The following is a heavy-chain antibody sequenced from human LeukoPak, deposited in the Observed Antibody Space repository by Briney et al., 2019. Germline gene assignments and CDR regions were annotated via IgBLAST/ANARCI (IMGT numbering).Heavy chain of an antibody. CDR2: ISAYNGNT. D-gene: IGHD2-15*01. CDR3: AFGGGGWYRKGWFDP. V-gene: IGHV1-18*04. CDR1: GYTFTSYG. Sequence: GASVKVSYKASGYTFTSYGISWVRQAPGQGLEWMGWISAYNGNTNYAQKLQGRVTMTTDTSTSTAYMELRSLRSDDTAVYYCAFGGGGWYRKGWFDPWGQGTLVTVSS. J-gene: IGHJ5*02.